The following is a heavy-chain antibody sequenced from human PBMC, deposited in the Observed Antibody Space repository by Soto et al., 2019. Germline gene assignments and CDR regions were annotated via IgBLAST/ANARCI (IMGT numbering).Heavy chain of an antibody. V-gene: IGHV3-33*01. J-gene: IGHJ6*02. Sequence: PGGSLRLSCAASGFTFSSYGMHWVRQAPGKGLEWVAVIWYDGSNKYYADSVKGRFTISRDNSKNTLYLQMNSLRAEDTAVYYCARDTVTVTTPLRFGMDVWGQGTTVTVSS. D-gene: IGHD4-4*01. CDR3: ARDTVTVTTPLRFGMDV. CDR1: GFTFSSYG. CDR2: IWYDGSNK.